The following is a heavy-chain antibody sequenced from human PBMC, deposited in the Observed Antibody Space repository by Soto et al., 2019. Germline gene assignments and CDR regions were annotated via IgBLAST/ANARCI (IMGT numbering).Heavy chain of an antibody. J-gene: IGHJ5*01. CDR1: GFRFSTYN. CDR2: ISTTSFTI. CDR3: ARDRCYDGTCYSASDS. D-gene: IGHD2-15*01. Sequence: GGSLRLSCAASGFRFSTYNMDWVRQAPGKGPEWIAHISTTSFTIYYADSVKGRFTISRDKDRNSLYLEMNSLRDEDTAVYYCARDRCYDGTCYSASDSWGQGTLVTVSS. V-gene: IGHV3-48*02.